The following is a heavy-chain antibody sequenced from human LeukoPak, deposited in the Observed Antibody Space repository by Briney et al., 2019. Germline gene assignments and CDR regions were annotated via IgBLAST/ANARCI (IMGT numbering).Heavy chain of an antibody. CDR2: ITSGSNHI. J-gene: IGHJ1*01. V-gene: IGHV3-21*01. D-gene: IGHD4-17*01. Sequence: GGSLRLSCAASGFTFNTYSMIWVRQAPGEGLEWLSSITSGSNHIYDADSVKGRFTISRDNAKNALYLQMDSLRVDDTAVYYCAKEIYGDSTGGRFQHWGQGTLVTVSS. CDR1: GFTFNTYS. CDR3: AKEIYGDSTGGRFQH.